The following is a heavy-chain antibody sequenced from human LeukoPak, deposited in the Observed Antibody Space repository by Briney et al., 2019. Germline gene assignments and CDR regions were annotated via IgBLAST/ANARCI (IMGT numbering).Heavy chain of an antibody. D-gene: IGHD2-21*02. J-gene: IGHJ4*02. CDR1: GFTLSSYA. CDR3: ARELGDTGDY. CDR2: VDGGGGGT. Sequence: GGSLRLSCAASGFTLSSYAMTWVRQAPGRGLEWVSSVDGGGGGTYYADSVKGRFTISRDNSKNAVYLQMSSLRAEDTAVYYCARELGDTGDYWGQGTLVTVSS. V-gene: IGHV3-23*01.